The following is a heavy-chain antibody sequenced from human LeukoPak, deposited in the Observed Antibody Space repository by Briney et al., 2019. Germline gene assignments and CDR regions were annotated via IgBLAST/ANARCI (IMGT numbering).Heavy chain of an antibody. J-gene: IGHJ3*02. D-gene: IGHD3-10*01. V-gene: IGHV1-69*13. CDR1: GGTFSSYA. CDR2: IIPIFGTA. CDR3: ARGDYYGSGSYYNSIGAFDI. Sequence: ASVKVSCKASGGTFSSYATSWVRQAPGQGLEWMGGIIPIFGTANYAQKFQGRVTITADESTCTAYMELSSLRSEDTAVYYCARGDYYGSGSYYNSIGAFDIWGQGTMVTVSS.